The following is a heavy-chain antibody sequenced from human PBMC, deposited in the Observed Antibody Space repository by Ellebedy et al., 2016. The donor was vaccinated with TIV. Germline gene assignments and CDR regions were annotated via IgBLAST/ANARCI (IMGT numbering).Heavy chain of an antibody. J-gene: IGHJ4*02. D-gene: IGHD5-24*01. CDR1: GYTFINYW. CDR3: ARHVGDGSHFDY. V-gene: IGHV5-51*01. CDR2: ISPADSDT. Sequence: GESLKISCTGSGYTFINYWIGWVRQMPGKGLEWMGIISPADSDTRYSPSFQGQVPISVDKSINTACLQWSSLKASDSVMYYCARHVGDGSHFDYWGQGTLVTVSS.